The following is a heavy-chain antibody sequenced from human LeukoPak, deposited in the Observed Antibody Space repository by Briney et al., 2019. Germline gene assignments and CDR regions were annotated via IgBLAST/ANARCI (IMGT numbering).Heavy chain of an antibody. J-gene: IGHJ4*02. CDR2: INSDGSST. CDR1: GFTFSSYW. CDR3: AIPTSFSGWYGY. D-gene: IGHD6-19*01. Sequence: PGGSLRLSCAVSGFTFSSYWMHRVRQAPGKGLVWVSRINSDGSSTSYAVSVKGRFTISRDNAKNTLYLQMNSVRAEDTAVYYCAIPTSFSGWYGYWGQGTLVTVSS. V-gene: IGHV3-74*01.